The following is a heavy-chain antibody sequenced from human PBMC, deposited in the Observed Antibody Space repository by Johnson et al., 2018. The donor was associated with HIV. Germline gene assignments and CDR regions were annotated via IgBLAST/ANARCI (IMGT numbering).Heavy chain of an antibody. J-gene: IGHJ3*02. V-gene: IGHV3-13*01. Sequence: VQLVESGGNVVQPGRSQRLSCAASGFTFSSYDMHWVRQATGKGLEWVSAIGTAGDTYYPGSVKGRFTISRDTSKNTLYLQMSSLRAEDTALYFCARDPFPRFYAFDIWGQGTMVTVSS. CDR2: IGTAGDT. CDR3: ARDPFPRFYAFDI. CDR1: GFTFSSYD.